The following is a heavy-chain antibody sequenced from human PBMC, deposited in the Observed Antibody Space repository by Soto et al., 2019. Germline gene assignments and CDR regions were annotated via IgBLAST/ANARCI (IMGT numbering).Heavy chain of an antibody. J-gene: IGHJ2*01. D-gene: IGHD3-22*01. CDR1: GGSISRSSYY. V-gene: IGHV4-39*07. CDR2: IYYSGST. Sequence: SETLSLTCTVSGGSISRSSYYWGWIRPPPGKGLEWIGSIYYSGSTYYNPSLKSRVTISVDTSKNQFSLKLSSVTAADTAVYYCARVKGYYDSSGYFGNWYFDLWGRGTLVTVSS. CDR3: ARVKGYYDSSGYFGNWYFDL.